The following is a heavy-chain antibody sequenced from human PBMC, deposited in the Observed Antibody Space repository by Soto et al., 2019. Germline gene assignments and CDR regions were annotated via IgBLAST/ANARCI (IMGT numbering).Heavy chain of an antibody. D-gene: IGHD3-9*01. CDR2: IIPILGIA. V-gene: IGHV1-69*04. J-gene: IGHJ4*02. Sequence: SVKVSCKASGGTFSSYTISWVRQAPGQGLEWMGRIIPILGIANYAQKFQGRVTITADKSTSTAYMELSSLRSEDTAVYYCARDGVLRYFDQTIPNDYWGQGTLVTVSS. CDR1: GGTFSSYT. CDR3: ARDGVLRYFDQTIPNDY.